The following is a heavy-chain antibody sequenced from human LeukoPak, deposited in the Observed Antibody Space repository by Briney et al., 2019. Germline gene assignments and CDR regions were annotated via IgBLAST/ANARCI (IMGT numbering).Heavy chain of an antibody. CDR3: ARGRGWFDP. V-gene: IGHV4-38-2*01. J-gene: IGHJ5*02. CDR1: GYSISSGYY. Sequence: PSETLSLTCAVSGYSISSGYYWGWIRQPPGKGLEWIGSIYYSGSTHYNPSLKSRVTISVDTSQNQFSLKLSSVTAADTAVYYCARGRGWFDPWGQGTLVTVSS. D-gene: IGHD3-10*01. CDR2: IYYSGST.